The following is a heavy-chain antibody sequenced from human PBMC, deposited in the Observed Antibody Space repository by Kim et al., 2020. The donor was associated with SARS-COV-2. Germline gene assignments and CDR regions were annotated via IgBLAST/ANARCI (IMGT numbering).Heavy chain of an antibody. CDR3: ARDRRKAARSAFDI. V-gene: IGHV3-33*01. CDR2: IWYDGSNK. D-gene: IGHD6-6*01. J-gene: IGHJ3*02. CDR1: GFTFSSYG. Sequence: GGSLRLSCAASGFTFSSYGMHWVRQAPGKGLEWVAVIWYDGSNKYYADSVKGRFTISRDNSKNTLYLQMNSLRAEDTAVYYCARDRRKAARSAFDIWGQGTMVTVSS.